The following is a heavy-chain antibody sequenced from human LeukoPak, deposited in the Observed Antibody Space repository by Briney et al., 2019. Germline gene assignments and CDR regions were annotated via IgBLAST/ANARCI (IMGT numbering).Heavy chain of an antibody. V-gene: IGHV3-21*01. CDR3: VQGWRDN. CDR2: ISSSSSYI. J-gene: IGHJ4*02. D-gene: IGHD2-15*01. CDR1: GFTLSSYW. Sequence: GGSLRLSCAASGFTLSSYWMSWVREAPGKGLEWVSSISSSSSYIYYADSVKGRFTISRDNAKNSLYLQMNSLRAEDTAVYYCVQGWRDNWGQGTLVTVSS.